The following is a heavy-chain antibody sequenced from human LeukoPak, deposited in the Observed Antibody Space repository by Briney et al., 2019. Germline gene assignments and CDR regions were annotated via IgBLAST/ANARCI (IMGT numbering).Heavy chain of an antibody. CDR2: FDPEDGET. CDR3: ATRSNEWIQLWLRPAYFDY. CDR1: GYSLTELS. V-gene: IGHV1-24*01. D-gene: IGHD5-18*01. Sequence: ASVKVSCKVSGYSLTELSMYWVRQAPGKGLEWMGGFDPEDGETMYAQKLQGRVTMTEDTSTDTAYMELSSLRSEDTAVYYCATRSNEWIQLWLRPAYFDYWGQGTLVTVSS. J-gene: IGHJ4*02.